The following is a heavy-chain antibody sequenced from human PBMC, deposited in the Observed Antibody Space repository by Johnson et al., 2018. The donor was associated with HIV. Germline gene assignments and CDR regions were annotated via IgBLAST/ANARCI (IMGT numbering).Heavy chain of an antibody. J-gene: IGHJ3*02. Sequence: QVQLVESGGGVAQPGRSLRLSCAASGFTFSSYAMHWVRQAPGKGREWVAVISYDGSNKYYRDSVKGRLTISRDNSKNTLYLQMNSVRPEDTAVYYCARDAHRGMAGTWDAFDIWGQGTMVTVSS. CDR2: ISYDGSNK. CDR3: ARDAHRGMAGTWDAFDI. CDR1: GFTFSSYA. D-gene: IGHD6-19*01. V-gene: IGHV3-30*04.